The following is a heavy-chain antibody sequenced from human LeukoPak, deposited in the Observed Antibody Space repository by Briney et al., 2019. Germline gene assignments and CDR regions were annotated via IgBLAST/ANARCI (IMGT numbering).Heavy chain of an antibody. V-gene: IGHV3-66*01. D-gene: IGHD6-19*01. CDR3: ARDLGAVAGDGSWFDP. J-gene: IGHJ5*02. CDR2: IYSGGST. Sequence: GGSLRLSCAASGFNFSRNAMNWVRQAPGKGLEWVSVIYSGGSTYYADSVKGRFTISRDNSKNTLYLQMNSLRAEDTAVYYCARDLGAVAGDGSWFDPWGQGTLVTVSS. CDR1: GFNFSRNA.